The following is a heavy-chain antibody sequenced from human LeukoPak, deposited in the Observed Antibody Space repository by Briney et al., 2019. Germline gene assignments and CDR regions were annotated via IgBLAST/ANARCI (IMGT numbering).Heavy chain of an antibody. J-gene: IGHJ4*02. CDR3: ARGVDGYQSYYFDY. Sequence: SVKVSCKASGGTFSSYASSWVRQAPGQGLEWMGGIIPIFGTANYAQKFQGRVTITADESTSTAYMELSSLRSEDTAVYYCARGVDGYQSYYFDYWGQGTLVTVSS. D-gene: IGHD5-24*01. V-gene: IGHV1-69*13. CDR1: GGTFSSYA. CDR2: IIPIFGTA.